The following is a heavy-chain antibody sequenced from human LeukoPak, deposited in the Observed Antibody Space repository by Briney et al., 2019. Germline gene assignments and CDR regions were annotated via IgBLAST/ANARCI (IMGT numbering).Heavy chain of an antibody. CDR1: GYTFTGYY. D-gene: IGHD2-2*01. V-gene: IGHV1-2*06. CDR3: ARDVGEYCSSTNCYASHY. J-gene: IGHJ4*02. Sequence: ASVKVSCKASGYTFTGYYMHWVRQAPGQGLEWMRRINPNSGGTNYAQKFQGGVTMTRDTSITTAYMELSSLRSDDTAVYYCARDVGEYCSSTNCYASHYWGQGTLVTVSS. CDR2: INPNSGGT.